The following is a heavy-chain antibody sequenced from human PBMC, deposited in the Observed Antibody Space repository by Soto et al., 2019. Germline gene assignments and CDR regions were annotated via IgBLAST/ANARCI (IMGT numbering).Heavy chain of an antibody. Sequence: PGESLKISCKASGYIFTTYWIGWVRQMPGKGLEWMGIIYPGDSDFRYSPSFQGQVTISADKSINTAYLQWSSLKASDTAMYYCARHEEVATISSFEYWGQGTLVTVS. D-gene: IGHD5-12*01. V-gene: IGHV5-51*01. J-gene: IGHJ4*02. CDR3: ARHEEVATISSFEY. CDR2: IYPGDSDF. CDR1: GYIFTTYW.